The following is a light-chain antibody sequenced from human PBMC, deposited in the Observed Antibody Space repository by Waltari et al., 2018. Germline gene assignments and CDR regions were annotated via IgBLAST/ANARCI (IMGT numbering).Light chain of an antibody. Sequence: FILTQPPSVSESPGKTVPISFTRIAGFITRYYLPWYQQRPGSVPRLVIYDDIQRASGVPDRFSGSIDSSSNSASLTISGLQTEDEADYYCHSFDLNNVVFGGGTKLTVL. V-gene: IGLV6-57*03. CDR2: DDI. J-gene: IGLJ2*01. CDR3: HSFDLNNVV. CDR1: AGFITRYY.